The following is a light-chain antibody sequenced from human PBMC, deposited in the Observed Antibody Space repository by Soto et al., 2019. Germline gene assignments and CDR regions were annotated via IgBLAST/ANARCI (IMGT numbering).Light chain of an antibody. V-gene: IGLV2-8*01. CDR3: CSYAGSTTRVL. Sequence: QSALTQPPSASGSPGQSVTISCTGTSSDVGGYNYVSWYQRHPGKAPKLVMYEVIKRPSDVPDRFSGSKFGNTASLTVSGLQAEDEADYYCCSYAGSTTRVLFGGGTKLTVL. J-gene: IGLJ2*01. CDR1: SSDVGGYNY. CDR2: EVI.